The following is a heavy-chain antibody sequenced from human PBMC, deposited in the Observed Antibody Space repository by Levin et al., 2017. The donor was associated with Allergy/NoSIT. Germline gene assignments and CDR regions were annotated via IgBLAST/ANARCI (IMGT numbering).Heavy chain of an antibody. V-gene: IGHV3-30-3*01. J-gene: IGHJ3*02. Sequence: GGSLRLSCAASGFTFSSYAMHWVRQAPGKGLEWVAVISYDGSNKYYADSVKGRFTISRDNSKNTLYLQMNSLRAEDTAVYYCARDPSYAFDIWGQGTMVTVSS. CDR2: ISYDGSNK. CDR3: ARDPSYAFDI. CDR1: GFTFSSYA.